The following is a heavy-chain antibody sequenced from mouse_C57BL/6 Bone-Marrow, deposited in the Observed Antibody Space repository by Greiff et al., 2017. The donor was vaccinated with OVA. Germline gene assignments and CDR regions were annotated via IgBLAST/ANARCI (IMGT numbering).Heavy chain of an antibody. CDR1: GFNIKDDY. D-gene: IGHD1-1*01. J-gene: IGHJ1*03. CDR2: IDPENGDT. Sequence: EVQLQQSGAELVRPGASVKLSCTASGFNIKDDYMHWVKQRPEQGLEWIGRIDPENGDTEYASKFQGKATITADTSSNTAYLQLSSLTSEDTAVDYCTYYYGSSPCYFDDWGKGTTVTVSS. V-gene: IGHV14-4*01. CDR3: TYYYGSSPCYFDD.